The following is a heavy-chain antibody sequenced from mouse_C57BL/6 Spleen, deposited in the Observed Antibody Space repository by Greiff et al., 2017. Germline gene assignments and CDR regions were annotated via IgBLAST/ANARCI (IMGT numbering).Heavy chain of an antibody. Sequence: VQLKESGAELVRPGASVKLSCTASGFNIKDDYMHWVKQRPEQGLEWIGWIYPENGDTEYASKFQGKATITADTSSNTAYLQLSSLTSEDTAVYYCTPYYYGSSYGYWGQGTTLTVSS. J-gene: IGHJ2*01. CDR3: TPYYYGSSYGY. D-gene: IGHD1-1*01. CDR2: IYPENGDT. V-gene: IGHV14-4*01. CDR1: GFNIKDDY.